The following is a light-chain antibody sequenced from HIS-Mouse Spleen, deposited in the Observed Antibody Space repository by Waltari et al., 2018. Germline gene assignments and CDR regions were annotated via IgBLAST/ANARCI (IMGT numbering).Light chain of an antibody. Sequence: QSALTQPASVSGSPGQSITISCTGTRRSVGSYNLVSLYQQHPGKAPKLMIYEGSKRPSGVSNRFSGSKSGNTASLTISGLQAEDEADYYCCSYAGSSTFEVFGGGTKLTVL. CDR1: RRSVGSYNL. CDR3: CSYAGSSTFEV. J-gene: IGLJ2*01. V-gene: IGLV2-23*03. CDR2: EGS.